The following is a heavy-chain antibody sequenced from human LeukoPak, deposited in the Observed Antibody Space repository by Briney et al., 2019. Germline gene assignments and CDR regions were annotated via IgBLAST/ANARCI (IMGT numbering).Heavy chain of an antibody. CDR3: ARRYCSSTSCLLDY. CDR2: ISSTSGSAI. Sequence: QPGGSLRLSCAASGFTFSSYEMNWVRQAPGKGLEWVSYISSTSGSAIYYADSVKGRFTISRDNAKNSLYLQMNSLGAEDTAVYYCARRYCSSTSCLLDYWGQGTLVTVSS. D-gene: IGHD2-2*01. J-gene: IGHJ4*02. CDR1: GFTFSSYE. V-gene: IGHV3-48*03.